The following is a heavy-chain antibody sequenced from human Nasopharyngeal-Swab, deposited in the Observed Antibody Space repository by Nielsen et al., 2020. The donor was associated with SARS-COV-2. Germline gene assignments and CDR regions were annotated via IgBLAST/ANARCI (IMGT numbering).Heavy chain of an antibody. Sequence: WLRQPPGKGLEWLGEINHSGSTNYNPSLKSRVTISVDTSKNQFSLKLSSVTAADTAVYYCARDTGCGGDCPKEVNSYGMDVWGQGTTVTVSS. J-gene: IGHJ6*02. CDR3: ARDTGCGGDCPKEVNSYGMDV. V-gene: IGHV4-34*01. CDR2: INHSGST. D-gene: IGHD2-21*01.